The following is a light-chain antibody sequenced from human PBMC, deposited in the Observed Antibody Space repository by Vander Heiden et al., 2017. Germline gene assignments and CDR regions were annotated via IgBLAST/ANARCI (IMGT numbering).Light chain of an antibody. CDR3: QQSNSFPIYS. V-gene: IGKV1-9*01. CDR1: HDASSY. J-gene: IGKJ3*01. Sequence: DIRFTQSPSFLSASVGDRVTITCRPRHDASSYQAWYQQKPGKAPKLLIYSASTWQSVVPSRFSGSGSGTEFTLTISSVQPEDFATYYCQQSNSFPIYSFGPGS. CDR2: SAS.